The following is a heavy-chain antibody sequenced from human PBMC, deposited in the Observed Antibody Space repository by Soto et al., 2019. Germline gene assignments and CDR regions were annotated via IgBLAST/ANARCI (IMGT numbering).Heavy chain of an antibody. CDR2: IYSGGST. CDR3: ARDLASPLIRYGMDV. CDR1: GFTVSSNY. Sequence: PGGSLRLSCAASGFTVSSNYMSWVRQAPGKGLEWVSVIYSGGSTYYADSVKGGFTISRDNSKNTLYLQMNSLRAEDTAVYYCARDLASPLIRYGMDVWGQGTTVTV. J-gene: IGHJ6*02. V-gene: IGHV3-66*01. D-gene: IGHD3-16*01.